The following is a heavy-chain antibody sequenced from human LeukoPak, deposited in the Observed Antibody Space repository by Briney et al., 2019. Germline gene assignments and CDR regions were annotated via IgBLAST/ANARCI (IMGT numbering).Heavy chain of an antibody. D-gene: IGHD3-10*01. V-gene: IGHV4-34*01. CDR3: HYGSGSHDY. J-gene: IGHJ4*02. CDR2: INHSGST. CDR1: GGSFSGYY. Sequence: SETLSLTCAVYGGSFSGYYGSWIRQPPGKGLEWIGEINHSGSTNYNPSLKSRVTISVDTSKNQFSLKLSSVTAADTAVYYCHYGSGSHDYWGQGTLVTVSS.